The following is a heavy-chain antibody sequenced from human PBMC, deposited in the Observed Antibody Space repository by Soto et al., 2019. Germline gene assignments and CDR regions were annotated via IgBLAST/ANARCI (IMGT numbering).Heavy chain of an antibody. CDR3: ARGTSIVRGVISSILAY. J-gene: IGHJ4*02. CDR2: ISAYNGNT. Sequence: QVPLVQSGAEVKKPGASVKVSCKASGYTFTSYGISWVRQAPGQGLEWMGWISAYNGNTNYAQRLQGRVTMTTDTSTSKAYMELRSLRSDDTAVYYCARGTSIVRGVISSILAYWGQGTLVTVSS. CDR1: GYTFTSYG. D-gene: IGHD3-10*01. V-gene: IGHV1-18*01.